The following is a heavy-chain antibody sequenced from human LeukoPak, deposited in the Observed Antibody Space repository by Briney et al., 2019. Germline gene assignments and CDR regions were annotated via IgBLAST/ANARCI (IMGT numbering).Heavy chain of an antibody. D-gene: IGHD2-15*01. V-gene: IGHV3-48*03. CDR1: GFTFSSYE. CDR3: ARDRRFCSGGDCYLDY. Sequence: PGGSLRLSCAASGFTFSSYEMNWVRQAPGKGLEWVSYIGCSGTTLYYADSVKGRFTISRDNAKNSLYLQMNSLRAEDTAVYYCARDRRFCSGGDCYLDYWGRGTLVTVSS. CDR2: IGCSGTTL. J-gene: IGHJ4*02.